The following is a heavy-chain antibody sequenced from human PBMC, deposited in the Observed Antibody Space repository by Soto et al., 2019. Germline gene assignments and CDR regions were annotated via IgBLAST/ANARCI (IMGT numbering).Heavy chain of an antibody. Sequence: QVQLQESGPGLVKPSETLSLTCTVSGGSISSYYWSWIRQPPGKGLEWIGYIYYSGSTNYNPSLKSRVTISVDTSKNQFSLKLSSVTAADTAVYYCARAGLLPEIRYDFWSGYYSNYYYYGMDVWGQGTTVTVSS. J-gene: IGHJ6*02. CDR1: GGSISSYY. D-gene: IGHD3-3*01. CDR3: ARAGLLPEIRYDFWSGYYSNYYYYGMDV. CDR2: IYYSGST. V-gene: IGHV4-59*01.